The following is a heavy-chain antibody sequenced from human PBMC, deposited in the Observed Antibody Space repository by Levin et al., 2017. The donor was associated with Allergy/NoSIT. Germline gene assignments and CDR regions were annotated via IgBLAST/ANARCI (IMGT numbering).Heavy chain of an antibody. Sequence: GESLKISCAASGFTFSTYSMNWVRQAPGKGLEWVSYISSTSTVYYADSVKGRFTISRDNAMNSLYLQMNSLRNEDTAIYYCARQGGTTPYEFCGQGTLVTVSS. D-gene: IGHD1-7*01. J-gene: IGHJ4*02. CDR1: GFTFSTYS. CDR2: ISSTSTV. V-gene: IGHV3-48*02. CDR3: ARQGGTTPYEF.